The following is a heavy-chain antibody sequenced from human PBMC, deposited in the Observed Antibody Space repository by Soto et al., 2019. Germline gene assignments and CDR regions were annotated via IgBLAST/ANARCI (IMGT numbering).Heavy chain of an antibody. CDR3: ARIFSVASNWFDP. D-gene: IGHD6-19*01. Sequence: SSETLSLTCTVSGGSVSSHFWTWIRQPPGKGLEWIGYIYYSGSTNYNPSLKSRVTISLDTSRNQFSLELSSVTAADTAVYYCARIFSVASNWFDPWGQGTLVPVSS. J-gene: IGHJ5*02. CDR2: IYYSGST. CDR1: GGSVSSHF. V-gene: IGHV4-59*08.